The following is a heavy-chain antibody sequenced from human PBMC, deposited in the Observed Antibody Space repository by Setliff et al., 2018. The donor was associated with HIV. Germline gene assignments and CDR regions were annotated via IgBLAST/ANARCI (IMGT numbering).Heavy chain of an antibody. J-gene: IGHJ4*02. CDR1: GFTFTDYA. CDR2: LSGSGGIT. Sequence: LSLSCVTSGFTFTDYAMPWVRQAPGEGLQYVSALSGSGGITYYADSVKGRFTISRDYSKNTLYLQMNSLRAEDTAIYYCAKGVSGLLYGFDYWGQGTLVTVSS. CDR3: AKGVSGLLYGFDY. V-gene: IGHV3-23*01. D-gene: IGHD3-16*02.